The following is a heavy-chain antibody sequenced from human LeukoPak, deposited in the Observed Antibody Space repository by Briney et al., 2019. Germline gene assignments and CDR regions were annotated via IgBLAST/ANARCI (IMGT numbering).Heavy chain of an antibody. V-gene: IGHV3-30*04. CDR1: GFTFSSYA. Sequence: PGGSLRLSCAASGFTFSSYAMHWVRQAPGKGLEWVAVISYDGSNKYYADSVKGRFTISRDNAKNSLYLQMNNLRADDTAVYYCASTFPYCSEDNCALGGQGTLVTVSS. D-gene: IGHD2-15*01. CDR3: ASTFPYCSEDNCAL. CDR2: ISYDGSNK. J-gene: IGHJ1*01.